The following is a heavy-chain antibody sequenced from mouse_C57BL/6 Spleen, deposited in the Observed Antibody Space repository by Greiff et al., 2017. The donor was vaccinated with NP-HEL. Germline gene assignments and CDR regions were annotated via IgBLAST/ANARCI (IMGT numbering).Heavy chain of an antibody. CDR1: GFTFSSYA. V-gene: IGHV5-4*03. Sequence: EVKLVESGGGLVKPGGSLKLSCAASGFTFSSYAMSWVRQTPEKRLEWVATISDGGSYTYYPDNVKGRFTISRDNAKNNLYLQMSHLKSEDTAMYYCARPLYDGYEGFAYWGQGTLVTVSA. J-gene: IGHJ3*01. D-gene: IGHD2-3*01. CDR2: ISDGGSYT. CDR3: ARPLYDGYEGFAY.